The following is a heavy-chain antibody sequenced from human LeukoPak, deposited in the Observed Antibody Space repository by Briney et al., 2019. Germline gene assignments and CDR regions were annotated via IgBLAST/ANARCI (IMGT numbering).Heavy chain of an antibody. D-gene: IGHD6-6*01. Sequence: SETLSLTCAVYGGSFSGYYWSWIRQPPGKGLEWIGEINHSGSTNYNPSLKSRVTISVDTSKNQFSLKLSSVTAADTAVYYCARAPGRYSSSSGGFDYWGQGTLVTVSS. J-gene: IGHJ4*02. V-gene: IGHV4-34*01. CDR2: INHSGST. CDR1: GGSFSGYY. CDR3: ARAPGRYSSSSGGFDY.